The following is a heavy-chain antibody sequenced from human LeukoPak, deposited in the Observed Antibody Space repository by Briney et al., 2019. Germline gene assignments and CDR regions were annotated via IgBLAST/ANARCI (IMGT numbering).Heavy chain of an antibody. J-gene: IGHJ4*02. V-gene: IGHV1-2*02. CDR3: ARGRDKTTSPAIDY. D-gene: IGHD2-2*01. CDR1: GYTFSGYY. CDR2: ISPNSGDT. Sequence: GASVKVSCKASGYTFSGYYMHWVRQAPGQGHEWMGWISPNSGDTNYAQNFQGRVTMTRDTSIITAYMELSRLTSDDTAVYYCARGRDKTTSPAIDYWGQGTLVTVSS.